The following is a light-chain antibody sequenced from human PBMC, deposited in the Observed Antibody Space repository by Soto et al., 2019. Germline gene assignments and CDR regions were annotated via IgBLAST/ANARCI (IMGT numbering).Light chain of an antibody. J-gene: IGLJ1*01. Sequence: QSALTQPRSVSGSPGQSVTISCTGTSSDVGGYNYVSWYQEQPGKAPKLMIYDVSKRPSGVPDRFSGSKSGNTASLTISGLQAEDEADYYCQSYDTSLGGYYVFGTGTKVTVL. CDR1: SSDVGGYNY. CDR3: QSYDTSLGGYYV. CDR2: DVS. V-gene: IGLV2-11*01.